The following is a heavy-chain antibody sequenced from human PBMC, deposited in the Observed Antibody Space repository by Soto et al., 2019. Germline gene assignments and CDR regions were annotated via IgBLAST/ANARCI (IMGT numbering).Heavy chain of an antibody. V-gene: IGHV1-69*13. J-gene: IGHJ4*02. CDR3: ASCPKCWSIAARRSFDY. D-gene: IGHD6-6*01. CDR2: IIPIFGTA. Sequence: SVKVSCKASGGTFSSYAISWVRQAPGQGLGWMGGIIPIFGTANYAQKFQGRVTITADESTSTAYMELSSLRSEDTAVYYCASCPKCWSIAARRSFDYWGQGTLVTVSS. CDR1: GGTFSSYA.